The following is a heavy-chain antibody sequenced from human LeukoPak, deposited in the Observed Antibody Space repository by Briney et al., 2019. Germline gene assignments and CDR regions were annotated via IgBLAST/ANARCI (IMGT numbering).Heavy chain of an antibody. D-gene: IGHD1-1*01. J-gene: IGHJ4*02. CDR1: GFTFSNYW. Sequence: GGSLRLSCAASGFTFSNYWMSWVRQAPGKGLEWVANIKQDGSEEYYVDSVKGRFTISRDNAKNSLYLQMNSLRAEDTAVYYCARGGTFVSDYWGQGTLVTVSS. CDR3: ARGGTFVSDY. CDR2: IKQDGSEE. V-gene: IGHV3-7*01.